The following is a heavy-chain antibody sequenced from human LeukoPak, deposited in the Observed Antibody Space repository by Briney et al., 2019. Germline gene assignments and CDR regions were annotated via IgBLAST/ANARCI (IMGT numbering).Heavy chain of an antibody. Sequence: ASVKVSCKASGYTFTGYYMHWVRQAPGQGLEWMGWISAYNGNTNYAQKLQGRVTMTTDTSTSTAYMELRSLRSDDTAVYYCARDLMGYYYDSSGYLRFDYWGQGTLVTVSS. CDR2: ISAYNGNT. V-gene: IGHV1-18*04. J-gene: IGHJ4*02. CDR1: GYTFTGYY. CDR3: ARDLMGYYYDSSGYLRFDY. D-gene: IGHD3-22*01.